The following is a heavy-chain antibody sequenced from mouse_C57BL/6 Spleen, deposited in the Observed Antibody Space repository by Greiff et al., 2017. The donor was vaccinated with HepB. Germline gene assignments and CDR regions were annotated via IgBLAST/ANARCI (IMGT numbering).Heavy chain of an antibody. CDR3: ARYDYDDGYYFDY. CDR2: IYPGSGST. D-gene: IGHD2-4*01. J-gene: IGHJ2*01. CDR1: GYTFTSYW. V-gene: IGHV1-55*01. Sequence: QVQLKQPGAELVKPGASVKMSCKASGYTFTSYWITWVKQRPGQGLEWIGDIYPGSGSTNYNEKFKSKATLTVDTSSSTAYMQLSSLTSEDSAVYDCARYDYDDGYYFDYWGQGTTLTVSS.